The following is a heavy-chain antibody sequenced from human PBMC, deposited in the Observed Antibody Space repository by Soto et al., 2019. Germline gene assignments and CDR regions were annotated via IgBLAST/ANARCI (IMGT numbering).Heavy chain of an antibody. V-gene: IGHV3-30-3*01. CDR2: ISYDGGNK. CDR1: GFTFRSYA. J-gene: IGHJ6*02. D-gene: IGHD2-21*01. Sequence: QVQLVESGGGVVQPGRSLRLSCAASGFTFRSYAMHWVRQAPGKGLECVAVISYDGGNKLYRDYVKGRFTISRDNFRNTLSRQKNSLRYEHTAVYYCARGDREDIAVVIGVRPGEYGVDVWGQGTTVTVSS. CDR3: ARGDREDIAVVIGVRPGEYGVDV.